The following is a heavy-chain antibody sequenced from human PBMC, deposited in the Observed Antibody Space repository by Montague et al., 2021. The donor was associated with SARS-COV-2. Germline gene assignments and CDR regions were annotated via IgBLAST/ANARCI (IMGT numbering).Heavy chain of an antibody. CDR2: ISYDGSNK. CDR1: GFTFSSYA. D-gene: IGHD1-26*01. J-gene: IGHJ4*02. V-gene: IGHV3-30*04. Sequence: SLRLSCAASGFTFSSYAMHWVRQAPGKGLEWVAVISYDGSNKYYADSVKGRFTFSRDNSKNTLYLQMNSLRAEDTAVYYCARTYSGSYRGYFDYWGQGTLVTVSS. CDR3: ARTYSGSYRGYFDY.